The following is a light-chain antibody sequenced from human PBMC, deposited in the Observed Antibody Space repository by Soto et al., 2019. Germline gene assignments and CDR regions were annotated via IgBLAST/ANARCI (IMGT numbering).Light chain of an antibody. Sequence: EIVLTQSPVTLSLSPGQGAALSCRASQSISNYLAWYQQKPGQAPRLLIYDASNRATGTPARFSGSGSGTDFTLTISSLEPEDFAVYYCQQRSNWPPSITFGKGTRLEIK. J-gene: IGKJ5*01. CDR2: DAS. V-gene: IGKV3-11*01. CDR1: QSISNY. CDR3: QQRSNWPPSIT.